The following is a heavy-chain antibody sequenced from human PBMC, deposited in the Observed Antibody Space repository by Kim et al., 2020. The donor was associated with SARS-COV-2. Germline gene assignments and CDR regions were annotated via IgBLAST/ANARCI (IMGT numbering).Heavy chain of an antibody. D-gene: IGHD3-10*01. V-gene: IGHV3-23*01. Sequence: GGSLRLSCAASGVSFSSHAISWVRQAPGKGLAWVSSIADDYGGGSTYYADSVKGRFTISRDNYKNTLYLPMNSLRAEDTVVYYCAKGTYYYGSGSYYNF. CDR2: IADDYGGGST. CDR1: GVSFSSHA. CDR3: AKGTYYYGSGSYYNF. J-gene: IGHJ4*01.